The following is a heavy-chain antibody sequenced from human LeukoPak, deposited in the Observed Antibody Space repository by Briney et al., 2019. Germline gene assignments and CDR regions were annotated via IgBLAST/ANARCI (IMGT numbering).Heavy chain of an antibody. Sequence: PGVSLRLSCAGSGFTFSSYAMSWVRQAPGEGLEWFSTISSTGDNTYYADSVKGRFTISRDNSKNTLYLQMNSLRAEDTAVYYCAKRIVGCSGGTCFSTFDYWGQGTLVTVSS. D-gene: IGHD2-15*01. J-gene: IGHJ4*02. CDR2: ISSTGDNT. V-gene: IGHV3-23*01. CDR3: AKRIVGCSGGTCFSTFDY. CDR1: GFTFSSYA.